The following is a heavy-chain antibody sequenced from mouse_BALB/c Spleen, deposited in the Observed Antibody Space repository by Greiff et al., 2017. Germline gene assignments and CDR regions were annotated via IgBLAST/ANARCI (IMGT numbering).Heavy chain of an antibody. CDR2: ISSGSSTI. J-gene: IGHJ4*01. CDR1: GFTFSSFG. V-gene: IGHV5-17*02. D-gene: IGHD1-1*01. CDR3: AIITTVPYAMDD. Sequence: EVKVVESGGGLVQPGGSRKLSCAASGFTFSSFGMHWVRQAPEKGLEWVAYISSGSSTIYYADTVKGRFTISRDNPKNTLFLQMTSLRSEDTAMYYCAIITTVPYAMDDWGQGTSVTVSS.